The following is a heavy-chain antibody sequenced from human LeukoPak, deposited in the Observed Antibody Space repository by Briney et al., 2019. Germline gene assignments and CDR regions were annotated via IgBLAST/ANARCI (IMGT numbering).Heavy chain of an antibody. Sequence: PGGSLRLSCAASGFTFSSYAMSWVRRAPGRGLEWVSGISAGGDLTFHADPVKGRFTISRDNSKNTLYLQMNSLRADDTAEYYCAKSLLTTASGTGRAFDLWGQGTMVTVSS. D-gene: IGHD1-26*01. V-gene: IGHV3-23*01. CDR3: AKSLLTTASGTGRAFDL. CDR2: ISAGGDLT. CDR1: GFTFSSYA. J-gene: IGHJ3*01.